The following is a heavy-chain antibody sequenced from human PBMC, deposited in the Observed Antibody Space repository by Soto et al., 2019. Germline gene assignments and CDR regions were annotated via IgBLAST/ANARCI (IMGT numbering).Heavy chain of an antibody. CDR1: GFTFSSYA. J-gene: IGHJ4*02. CDR3: AKEGGRYCSSTSCYLRN. D-gene: IGHD2-2*01. V-gene: IGHV3-23*01. CDR2: ISGSGGST. Sequence: GGSLRLSCAASGFTFSSYAMSWVRQAPGKGLEWVSAISGSGGSTYYADSVKGRFTISRDNSKNTLYLQMNSLRAEDTAVYYCAKEGGRYCSSTSCYLRNWGQGTLVTVSS.